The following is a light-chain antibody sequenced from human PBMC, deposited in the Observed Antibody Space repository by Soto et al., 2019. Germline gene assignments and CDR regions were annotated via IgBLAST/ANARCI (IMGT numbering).Light chain of an antibody. CDR2: AAS. Sequence: DIQMTQSPSSLSASVGDRVTITCRASQSISSYLNWYQQKPGKAPKLLIYAASSLQSGVPSRFIVSGSGTAFTLTISSLQPEDFATYYCQQSYSTPYTFGQGTKLEMK. V-gene: IGKV1-39*01. CDR1: QSISSY. J-gene: IGKJ2*01. CDR3: QQSYSTPYT.